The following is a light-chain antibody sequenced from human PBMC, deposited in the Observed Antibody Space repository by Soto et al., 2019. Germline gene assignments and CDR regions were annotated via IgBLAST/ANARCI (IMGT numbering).Light chain of an antibody. V-gene: IGKV3-20*01. CDR3: QQYGSSIT. Sequence: EIVFTQSPATLSLSPGESATLSCRASQSVTKYLVWYQQKPGQAPRLLISDASYRATGIPARFSGSGSGTDFTLTISRLEPEDFAVYYCQQYGSSITFGQGTRLEIK. J-gene: IGKJ5*01. CDR1: QSVTKY. CDR2: DAS.